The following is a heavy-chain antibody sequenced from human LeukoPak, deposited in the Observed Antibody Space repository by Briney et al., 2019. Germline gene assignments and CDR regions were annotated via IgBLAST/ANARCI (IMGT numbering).Heavy chain of an antibody. CDR3: ARVPLVVTPQDWFDP. D-gene: IGHD3-22*01. V-gene: IGHV3-53*01. J-gene: IGHJ5*02. CDR2: IYSGVST. Sequence: PGRSLRLSCAASGFTVSSNYMSWVRQAPGKGLEWVSVIYSGVSTYYADSVKGRFTISRDNSKNTLYLQMTRLRGADTAVYYCARVPLVVTPQDWFDPCGQGTLAPVSS. CDR1: GFTVSSNY.